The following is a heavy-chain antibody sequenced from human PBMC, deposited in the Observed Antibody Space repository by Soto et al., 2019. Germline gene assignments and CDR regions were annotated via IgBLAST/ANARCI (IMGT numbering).Heavy chain of an antibody. J-gene: IGHJ5*02. CDR2: IDPSDSYT. D-gene: IGHD3-3*01. V-gene: IGHV5-10-1*01. CDR1: GYSFTSYW. CDR3: ARVGITIFGGSAWFDH. Sequence: GESLKISCKGSGYSFTSYWISWVRQMPGKGLEWMGRIDPSDSYTNYSPSFQGHVTISADKSISTAYLQWSSLKASDTAMYYCARVGITIFGGSAWFDHWGQGTLVNVSS.